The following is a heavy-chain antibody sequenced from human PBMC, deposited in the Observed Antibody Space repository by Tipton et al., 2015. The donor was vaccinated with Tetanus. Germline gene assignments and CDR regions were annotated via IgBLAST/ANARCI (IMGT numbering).Heavy chain of an antibody. CDR2: IPYDGSSK. J-gene: IGHJ4*02. D-gene: IGHD3-22*01. CDR1: GFTFSSFG. CDR3: ARDGDTSGHYGIFDS. V-gene: IGHV3-30*03. Sequence: SLRLSCEASGFTFSSFGMHWVRQAPGKGLEWVAVIPYDGSSKYYSDSVKGRFTVSRDNSKNTVYLQMNSLSAEDTAVYYCARDGDTSGHYGIFDSWGQGTLLIVSS.